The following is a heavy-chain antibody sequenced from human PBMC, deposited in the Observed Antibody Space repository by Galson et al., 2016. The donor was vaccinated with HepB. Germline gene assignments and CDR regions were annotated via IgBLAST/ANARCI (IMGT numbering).Heavy chain of an antibody. CDR3: VGQGLGRAGERDIH. Sequence: ETLSLTCSVSGVSMNNYYWSWIRQAAGGGLEWIGRIYASGSTNYNPSLKSRVTISVDTSKNQFSLSLSSMAAADTAVYYCVGQGLGRAGERDIHWGQGTVVTVSS. D-gene: IGHD4-17*01. CDR1: GVSMNNYY. J-gene: IGHJ4*02. CDR2: IYASGST. V-gene: IGHV4-4*07.